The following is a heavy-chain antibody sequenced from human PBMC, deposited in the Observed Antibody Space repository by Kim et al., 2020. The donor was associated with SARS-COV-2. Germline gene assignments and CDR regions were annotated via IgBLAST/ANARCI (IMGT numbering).Heavy chain of an antibody. Sequence: GGSLRLSCAASGFTFSSYAMSWVRQAPGKGLEWVSAISGSGGSTYYADSVKGRFTISRDNSKNTLYLQMNSLRAEDTAVYYCAKDRYYYDSSGYYDYWGQGTLVTVSS. D-gene: IGHD3-22*01. CDR3: AKDRYYYDSSGYYDY. J-gene: IGHJ4*02. V-gene: IGHV3-23*01. CDR1: GFTFSSYA. CDR2: ISGSGGST.